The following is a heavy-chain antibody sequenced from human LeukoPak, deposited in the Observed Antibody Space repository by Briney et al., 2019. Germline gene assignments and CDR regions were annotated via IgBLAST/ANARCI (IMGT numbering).Heavy chain of an antibody. J-gene: IGHJ3*02. CDR1: GYIFTVYY. CDR2: INPNSGGT. V-gene: IGHV1-2*06. D-gene: IGHD3-22*01. CDR3: ARDPVYYDSSGYNDAFDI. Sequence: AAVKVSCKASGYIFTVYYMHWVRQAPGQGLEWMGRINPNSGGTNYAQEFQGRVTMTRDTSISTAHMELRRLRSDDTAVYYCARDPVYYDSSGYNDAFDIWGQGTMVTVSS.